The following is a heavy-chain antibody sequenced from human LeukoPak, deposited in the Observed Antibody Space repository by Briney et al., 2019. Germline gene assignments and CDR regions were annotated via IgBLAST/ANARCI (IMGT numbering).Heavy chain of an antibody. J-gene: IGHJ6*03. Sequence: PGGSLRLSCAASGFTLSSYAMNWVRQAPGKGLEYVSAISSNGGSTYYANSVKGRSTISRDNSKNTLYLQMGSLRAEDMAVYFCARGGYGASTPYYMDVWGTGTTVTVSS. V-gene: IGHV3-64*01. CDR1: GFTLSSYA. CDR3: ARGGYGASTPYYMDV. CDR2: ISSNGGST. D-gene: IGHD1-26*01.